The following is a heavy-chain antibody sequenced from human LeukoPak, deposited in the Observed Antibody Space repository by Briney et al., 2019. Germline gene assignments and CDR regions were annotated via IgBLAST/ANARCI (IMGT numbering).Heavy chain of an antibody. D-gene: IGHD4-11*01. V-gene: IGHV3-23*01. Sequence: GGSLRLSCAASGFTFSGYAMNWVRQAPGKGLEWVSGISGSGAGTYYADSVKGRSATSKGNSKNTLYMQMNSLRADDTAVYYCAKMVRECYTNSDYFAYWGQGTLVTVSS. CDR1: GFTFSGYA. J-gene: IGHJ4*02. CDR2: ISGSGAGT. CDR3: AKMVRECYTNSDYFAY.